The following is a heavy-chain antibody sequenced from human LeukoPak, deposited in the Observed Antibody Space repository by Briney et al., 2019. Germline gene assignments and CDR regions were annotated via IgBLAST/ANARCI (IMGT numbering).Heavy chain of an antibody. CDR3: AKDLSSGWPYSFDY. V-gene: IGHV3-23*01. CDR1: DFSFITYA. Sequence: GGSLRLSCAASDFSFITYAMSWVRQAPGKGLEWVSTISGIGDATYYADSVKGRFTISRDNSKNTLYLQMNSLRVEDTAVYYCAKDLSSGWPYSFDYWGQGTLVTVSS. D-gene: IGHD6-19*01. J-gene: IGHJ4*02. CDR2: ISGIGDAT.